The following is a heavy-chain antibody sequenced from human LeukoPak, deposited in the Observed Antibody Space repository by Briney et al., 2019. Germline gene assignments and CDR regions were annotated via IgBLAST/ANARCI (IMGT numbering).Heavy chain of an antibody. CDR2: INPSGGST. CDR3: AREPQDERDWFDP. D-gene: IGHD6-25*01. J-gene: IGHJ5*02. CDR1: GYTFTNYY. Sequence: ASVKVSCKASGYTFTNYYMHWVRQAPGQGLEWMGLINPSGGSTSYAQKFQGRVTMTRDTSTSTVYMELSSLRSEDTAVYYCAREPQDERDWFDPWGQGTLVTVSS. V-gene: IGHV1-46*01.